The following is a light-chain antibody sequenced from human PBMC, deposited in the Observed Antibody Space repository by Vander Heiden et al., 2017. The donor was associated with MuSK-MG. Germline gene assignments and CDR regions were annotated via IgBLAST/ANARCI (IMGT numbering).Light chain of an antibody. CDR3: SAWAVSINGQVV. J-gene: IGLJ2*01. V-gene: IGLV1-44*01. Sequence: QSVLTQPPSAAGNPGQRVTTHCCGSSSNTGSNTVNWYQQFPGTAQPLLIVINKQRTSGVPDRFSCSNSGSSDSPALTSRQSEDKAEDDCSAWAVSINGQVVFGGGTKLTVL. CDR1: SSNTGSNT. CDR2: INK.